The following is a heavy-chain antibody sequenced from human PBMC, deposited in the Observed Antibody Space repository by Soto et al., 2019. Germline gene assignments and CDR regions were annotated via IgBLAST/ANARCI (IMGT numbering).Heavy chain of an antibody. J-gene: IGHJ5*02. Sequence: KPSETLSLTCIVSGGSISSSSYYWGWIRQPPGKGLEWIGSIYYSGSTYYNPSLKSRVTISVDTSKNQFSLKLSSVTAADTAVFYCARHRARNWFDPSGQAPLATVSS. D-gene: IGHD6-6*01. V-gene: IGHV4-39*01. CDR1: GGSISSSSYY. CDR3: ARHRARNWFDP. CDR2: IYYSGST.